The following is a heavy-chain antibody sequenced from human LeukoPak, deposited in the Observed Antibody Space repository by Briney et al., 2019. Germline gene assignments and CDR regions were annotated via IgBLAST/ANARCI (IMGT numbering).Heavy chain of an antibody. V-gene: IGHV3-23*01. J-gene: IGHJ4*02. D-gene: IGHD3-3*01. CDR1: GFTFSDYY. Sequence: GGSLRLSCAASGFTFSDYYMSWVRQAPGKGLEWVSAISGSGGSTYYADSVKGRFTISRDNSKNTLYLQMNSLRAEDTAVYYCAKATFDVYDFWSGYYEGVDYWGQGTLVTVSS. CDR3: AKATFDVYDFWSGYYEGVDY. CDR2: ISGSGGST.